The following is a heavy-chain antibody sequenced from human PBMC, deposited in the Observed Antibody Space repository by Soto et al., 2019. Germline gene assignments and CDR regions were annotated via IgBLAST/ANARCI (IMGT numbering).Heavy chain of an antibody. CDR1: GFTFSDYY. J-gene: IGHJ4*02. CDR3: ASRGRKRLGRNQEFYFDY. D-gene: IGHD7-27*01. Sequence: PGGSLRLSCAASGFTFSDYYMSWIRQAPGKGLEWISYISDSGSAMYYADSVKGRFTIARDNAKNSLYLQTNNLRAEDTAIYYCASRGRKRLGRNQEFYFDYWGQGTLVTVSS. V-gene: IGHV3-11*01. CDR2: ISDSGSAM.